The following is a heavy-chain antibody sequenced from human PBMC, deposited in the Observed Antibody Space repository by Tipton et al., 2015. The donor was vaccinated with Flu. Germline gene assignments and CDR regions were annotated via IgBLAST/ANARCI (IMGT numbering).Heavy chain of an antibody. CDR1: GGTFSSYA. CDR3: ARDLYYYDSSGYWSYYYYGMDV. J-gene: IGHJ6*02. D-gene: IGHD3-22*01. V-gene: IGHV1-69*15. Sequence: QSGPEVKKPGSSVKVSCKASGGTFSSYAISWVRQAPGQGLEWMGRIIPIFGTANYAQKFQGRVTITADESTSTAYMELSSLRSEDTAVYYCARDLYYYDSSGYWSYYYYGMDVWRQRTTVTVSS. CDR2: IIPIFGTA.